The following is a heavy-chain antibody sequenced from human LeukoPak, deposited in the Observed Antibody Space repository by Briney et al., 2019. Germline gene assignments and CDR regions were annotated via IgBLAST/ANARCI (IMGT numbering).Heavy chain of an antibody. D-gene: IGHD2-15*01. Sequence: PSETLSLTCAVYGGSFSGYYWNWIRQPPGKGLEWIGRIYTSGSTNYNPSLKSRVTMSVDTSKNQFSLKLSSVTAADTAVYYCARETLYCSGGSCYDYFDYWGQGTLVTVSS. CDR2: IYTSGST. V-gene: IGHV4-59*10. J-gene: IGHJ4*02. CDR3: ARETLYCSGGSCYDYFDY. CDR1: GGSFSGYY.